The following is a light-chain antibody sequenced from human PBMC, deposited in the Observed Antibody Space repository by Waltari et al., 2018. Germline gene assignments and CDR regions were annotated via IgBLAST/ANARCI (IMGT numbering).Light chain of an antibody. V-gene: IGLV1-40*01. CDR2: GNS. J-gene: IGLJ1*01. CDR1: SSNIGAGYV. Sequence: QSVLTQPPSVSGAPGQRVTISCTGSSSNIGAGYVVHWYQQLPGTAPKLLIYGNSNRPSGVPDRFSGSKSGTSASLAITGLQTEDEADYYCQSYDSSLSGYVFGTVTKVTVL. CDR3: QSYDSSLSGYV.